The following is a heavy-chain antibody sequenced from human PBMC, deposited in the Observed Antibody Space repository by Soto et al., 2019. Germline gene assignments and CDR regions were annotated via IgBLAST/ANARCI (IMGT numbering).Heavy chain of an antibody. D-gene: IGHD1-26*01. V-gene: IGHV1-69*13. CDR3: TTSGSYHKFDY. CDR2: IIPIFGTA. Sequence: SVKVSCKASGGTFSSYAISWVRQAPGQGLEWMGGIIPIFGTANYAQKFRGRVTITADESTSTAYMELSSLRSEDTAVYYCTTSGSYHKFDYWGQGTLVTVSS. CDR1: GGTFSSYA. J-gene: IGHJ4*02.